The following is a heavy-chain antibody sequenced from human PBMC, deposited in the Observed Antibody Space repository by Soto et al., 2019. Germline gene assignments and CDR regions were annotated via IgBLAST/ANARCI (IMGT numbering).Heavy chain of an antibody. CDR1: GFSFSSYA. CDR2: IKQDGSEK. J-gene: IGHJ4*02. CDR3: ARGSGAPYY. D-gene: IGHD1-26*01. V-gene: IGHV3-7*02. Sequence: PGGSLRLSCAASGFSFSSYAMSWVRQAPGKGLEWVANIKQDGSEKYYVDSVKGRFTISRDNAKNSLYLQMNSLRAEDTAVYYCARGSGAPYYWGQGTLVTVSS.